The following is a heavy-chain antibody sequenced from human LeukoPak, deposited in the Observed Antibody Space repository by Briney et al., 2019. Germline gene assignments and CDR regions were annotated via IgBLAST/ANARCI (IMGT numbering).Heavy chain of an antibody. V-gene: IGHV3-30-3*01. D-gene: IGHD4-17*01. CDR3: ARDSGTVTTGGGDY. J-gene: IGHJ4*02. CDR2: ISYDGSNK. Sequence: PGGSLRLSCAASGFTFSSYAMHWVRQAPGKGLEWVAVISYDGSNKYYADSVEGRFTISRDNSKNTLYLQMNSLRAEDTAVYYCARDSGTVTTGGGDYWGQGTLVTVSS. CDR1: GFTFSSYA.